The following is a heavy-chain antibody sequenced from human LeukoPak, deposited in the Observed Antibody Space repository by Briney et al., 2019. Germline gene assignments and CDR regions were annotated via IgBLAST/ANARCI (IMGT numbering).Heavy chain of an antibody. Sequence: PGGSLRLSCAASGFTVSSNYMSWVRQAPGKGLEWVSVIYSGGSTYYADSVKGRFTISRDNSKNTLYLQMNSLRAEDTAVYYCARDRVEADYGDYGAFDIWGQGSMVTVSS. V-gene: IGHV3-53*01. CDR3: ARDRVEADYGDYGAFDI. CDR1: GFTVSSNY. J-gene: IGHJ3*02. D-gene: IGHD4-17*01. CDR2: IYSGGST.